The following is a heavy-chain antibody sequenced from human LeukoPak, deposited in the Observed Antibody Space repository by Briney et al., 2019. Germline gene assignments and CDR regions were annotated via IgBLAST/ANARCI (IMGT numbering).Heavy chain of an antibody. D-gene: IGHD3-22*01. V-gene: IGHV4-39*01. CDR3: ARRRYYDSTGYFD. J-gene: IGHJ1*01. CDR1: GGFISSSSYY. CDR2: IYYSGST. Sequence: SETLSLTCTISGGFISSSSYYWGWIRQPPGKGLEWIGDIYYSGSTYYSPSLKSRVSISVDTSKNQFSLILSSVIAADTALYYCARRRYYDSTGYFDWGQGTQDTVS.